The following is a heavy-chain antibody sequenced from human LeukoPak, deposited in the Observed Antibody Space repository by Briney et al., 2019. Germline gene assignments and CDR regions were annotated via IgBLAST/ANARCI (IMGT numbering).Heavy chain of an antibody. CDR3: ARDSHYYDSSGYYTRVFDY. CDR1: GGSISSYY. CDR2: IYTSGST. J-gene: IGHJ4*02. Sequence: SETLSLTCTVSGGSISSYYWSWIRQPAGKGLEWIGRIYTSGSTNYNPSLKSRVTMSVDTSKNQFSLKLSPVTAADTAVYYCARDSHYYDSSGYYTRVFDYWGQGTLVTVSS. V-gene: IGHV4-4*07. D-gene: IGHD3-22*01.